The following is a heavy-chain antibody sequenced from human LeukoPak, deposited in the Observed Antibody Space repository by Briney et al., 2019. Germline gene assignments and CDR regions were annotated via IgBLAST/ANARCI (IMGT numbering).Heavy chain of an antibody. CDR2: IYTSGST. V-gene: IGHV4-4*07. D-gene: IGHD2-2*01. J-gene: IGHJ4*01. CDR3: VRGPHDSTHDFDY. Sequence: SETLSLTCTVSGGSISSYYWSWIRQPAGKGLEWIGRIYTSGSTNYNPSLKSRVTMSVDMSKNQFSLRLRSVTAADTAVYYCVRGPHDSTHDFDYWGHGTLVTVSS. CDR1: GGSISSYY.